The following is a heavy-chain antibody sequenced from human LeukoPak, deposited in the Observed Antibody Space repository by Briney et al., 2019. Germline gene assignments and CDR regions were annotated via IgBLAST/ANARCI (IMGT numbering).Heavy chain of an antibody. CDR3: ARDYYGSGSYSDY. Sequence: GGSLRLSCAASGFTFSSYGMHWVRQAPGKGLEWVAVIWYDGSNKYYADSAKGRFTISRDNSKNTLYLQMNSLRAEDTAVYYCARDYYGSGSYSDYWGQGTLVTVSS. D-gene: IGHD3-10*01. J-gene: IGHJ4*02. CDR2: IWYDGSNK. V-gene: IGHV3-33*01. CDR1: GFTFSSYG.